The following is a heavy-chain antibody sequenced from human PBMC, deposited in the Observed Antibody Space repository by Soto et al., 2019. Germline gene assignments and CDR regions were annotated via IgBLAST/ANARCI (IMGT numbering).Heavy chain of an antibody. CDR2: ISAYNGNT. Sequence: ASVKVSCKASGYTFTSYGISWVRQAPGQGLEWMGWISAYNGNTNYAQKLQGRVTMTTDTSTSTAYMELRSLRYDDTAVYYCARNYYDSSGYPNWFDPWGQGTLVTVSS. D-gene: IGHD3-22*01. V-gene: IGHV1-18*01. CDR3: ARNYYDSSGYPNWFDP. J-gene: IGHJ5*02. CDR1: GYTFTSYG.